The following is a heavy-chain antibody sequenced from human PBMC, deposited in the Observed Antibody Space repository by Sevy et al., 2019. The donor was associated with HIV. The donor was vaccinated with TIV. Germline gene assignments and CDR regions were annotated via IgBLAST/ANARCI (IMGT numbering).Heavy chain of an antibody. CDR1: GFTFSSYT. V-gene: IGHV3-30-3*01. CDR2: RIYDGSMK. D-gene: IGHD4-17*01. Sequence: GGSLRLSCAASGFTFSSYTMHWVRQAPGKGLEWVANRIYDGSMKYYADSVKGRFTISRDNSKNTLYLQMNSLSAEDTAVYYCARDQHDYAGNVRTGWFDPWGQGILVTVSS. CDR3: ARDQHDYAGNVRTGWFDP. J-gene: IGHJ5*02.